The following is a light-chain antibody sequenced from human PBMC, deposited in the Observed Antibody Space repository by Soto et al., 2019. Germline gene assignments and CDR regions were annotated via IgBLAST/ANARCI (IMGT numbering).Light chain of an antibody. V-gene: IGKV3-15*01. CDR3: QQYNNWPPWT. CDR1: QSVSST. J-gene: IGKJ1*01. Sequence: EIVMTQSPAPRSVSPGERVTLSCWASQSVSSTLAWYQQKVGQAPRLLIYGASTRATAIPARFSGSGSGTEYTLTISSLQSEDFAVYYGQQYNNWPPWTFGQGTKVDIK. CDR2: GAS.